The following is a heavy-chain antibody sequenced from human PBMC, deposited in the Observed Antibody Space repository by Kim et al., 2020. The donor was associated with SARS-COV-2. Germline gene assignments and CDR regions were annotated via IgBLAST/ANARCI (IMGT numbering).Heavy chain of an antibody. Sequence: GGSLRLSCAASGFTFSSYWMHWVRQAPGKGLVWVSRINSDGSSTSYADSVKGRFTISRDNAKNTLYLQMNSLRAEDTAVYYCARSSGWYVVWFDPWGQGTLVTVSS. J-gene: IGHJ5*02. CDR3: ARSSGWYVVWFDP. CDR1: GFTFSSYW. CDR2: INSDGSST. V-gene: IGHV3-74*01. D-gene: IGHD6-19*01.